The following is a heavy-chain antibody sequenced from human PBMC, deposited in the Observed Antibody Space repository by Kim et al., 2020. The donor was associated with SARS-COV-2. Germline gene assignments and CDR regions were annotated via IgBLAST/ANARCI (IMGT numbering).Heavy chain of an antibody. V-gene: IGHV3-15*01. Sequence: GGTADYATPVTGRFTISRDDSKSTRYLQMNSRKTEGTAVYYCTGWATRFDYWGQGTLVTVSS. J-gene: IGHJ4*02. D-gene: IGHD2-2*01. CDR2: GGTA. CDR3: TGWATRFDY.